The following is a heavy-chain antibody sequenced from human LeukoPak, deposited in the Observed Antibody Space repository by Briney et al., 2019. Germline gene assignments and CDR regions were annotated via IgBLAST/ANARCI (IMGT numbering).Heavy chain of an antibody. Sequence: SETLSLTCAVSGYSISSGYYWGWIRQPPGKGLEWIGGIYHSGSTYYNPSLKSRVTISVDTSKNQFSLKLSSVTAADTAVYYCARMGDYYDSSGYYWVYWGQGTLVTVSS. V-gene: IGHV4-38-2*01. CDR1: GYSISSGYY. CDR3: ARMGDYYDSSGYYWVY. J-gene: IGHJ4*02. D-gene: IGHD3-22*01. CDR2: IYHSGST.